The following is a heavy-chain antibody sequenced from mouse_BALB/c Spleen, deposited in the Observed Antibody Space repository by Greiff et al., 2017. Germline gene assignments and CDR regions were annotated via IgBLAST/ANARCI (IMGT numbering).Heavy chain of an antibody. Sequence: VQLVESGPGLVQPSQSLSITCTASGFSLTSYGVHWVRQSPGKGLEWLGVIWSGGSTDYNAAFISRLSISNDNSKSQVFFKMNSLRADDTAIYYCARQHYGNSYAMDYWGQGTSVTVSA. CDR1: GFSLTSYG. D-gene: IGHD2-1*01. CDR3: ARQHYGNSYAMDY. CDR2: IWSGGST. V-gene: IGHV2-4-1*01. J-gene: IGHJ4*01.